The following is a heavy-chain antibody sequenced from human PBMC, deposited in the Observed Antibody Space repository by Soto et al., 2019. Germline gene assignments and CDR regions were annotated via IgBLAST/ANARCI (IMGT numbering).Heavy chain of an antibody. J-gene: IGHJ5*02. CDR2: ISAYNGNT. D-gene: IGHD5-18*01. V-gene: IGHV1-18*04. CDR1: GYTFTSYC. CDR3: ARVPGRRGYSYVPPWFDP. Sequence: ASVKVSCKASGYTFTSYCISWVRQAPGQGLEWMGWISAYNGNTNYAQKLQGRVTMTTDTSTSTAYMELRSLRSDDTAVYYCARVPGRRGYSYVPPWFDPWGQGALVTVSS.